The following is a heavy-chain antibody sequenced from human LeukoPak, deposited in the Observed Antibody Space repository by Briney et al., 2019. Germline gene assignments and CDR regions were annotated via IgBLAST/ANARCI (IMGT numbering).Heavy chain of an antibody. Sequence: GGSLRLSCAASGFTFSSYAMSWVRQAPGKGLEWVAVISYDGSNKYYADSVKGRFTISRDNSKNTLYLQMNSLRAEDTAVYYCARGAYGSGSYLIDYWGQGTLVTVSS. D-gene: IGHD3-10*01. CDR3: ARGAYGSGSYLIDY. J-gene: IGHJ4*02. CDR1: GFTFSSYA. CDR2: ISYDGSNK. V-gene: IGHV3-30-3*01.